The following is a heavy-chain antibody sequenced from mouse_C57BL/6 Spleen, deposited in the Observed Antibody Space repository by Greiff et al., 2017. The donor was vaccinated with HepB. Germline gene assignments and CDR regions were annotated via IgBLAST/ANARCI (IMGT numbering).Heavy chain of an antibody. V-gene: IGHV14-2*01. CDR3: ARWLPLDY. CDR2: IDPEDGET. D-gene: IGHD2-2*01. J-gene: IGHJ2*01. Sequence: VQLQQSGAELVKPGASVKLSCTASGFNIKDYYMHWVKQRTEQGLEWIGRIDPEDGETKYAPEFQGKATITADTSSNTAYLQLSSLTSEDTAVYYCARWLPLDYWGQGTTLTVSS. CDR1: GFNIKDYY.